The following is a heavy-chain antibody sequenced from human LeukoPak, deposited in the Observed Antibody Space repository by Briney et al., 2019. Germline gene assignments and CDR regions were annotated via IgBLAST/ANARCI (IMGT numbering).Heavy chain of an antibody. CDR2: IYSGGST. CDR3: ARDLIAVAGYIDY. J-gene: IGHJ4*02. CDR1: GFTVSSNY. V-gene: IGHV3-66*01. D-gene: IGHD6-19*01. Sequence: PGGSLRLSCAASGFTVSSNYVSWVRQAPGKGLEWVSLIYSGGSTYYADSVKGRFTISRDNSKNTLYLQMNSLRAEGTAVYYCARDLIAVAGYIDYWGQGTLVTVSS.